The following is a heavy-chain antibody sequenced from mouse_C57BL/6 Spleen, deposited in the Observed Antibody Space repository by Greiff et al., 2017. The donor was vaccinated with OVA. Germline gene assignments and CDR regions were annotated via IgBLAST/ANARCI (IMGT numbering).Heavy chain of an antibody. J-gene: IGHJ4*01. Sequence: VQLKQSGPELVKPGASVKISCKASGYTFTDYYMNWVKQSHGKSLEWIGDINPNNGGTSYNQKFKGKATLTVDKSSSTAYMELRSLTSEDSAVYYCARTTTVVGPYAMDYWGQGTSVTVSS. D-gene: IGHD1-1*01. V-gene: IGHV1-26*01. CDR2: INPNNGGT. CDR3: ARTTTVVGPYAMDY. CDR1: GYTFTDYY.